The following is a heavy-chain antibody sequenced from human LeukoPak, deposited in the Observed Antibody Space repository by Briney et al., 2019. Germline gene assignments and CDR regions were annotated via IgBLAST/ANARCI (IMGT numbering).Heavy chain of an antibody. CDR1: GFTFSSYS. J-gene: IGHJ4*02. CDR2: ISSSSSYI. Sequence: GGSLRLSSAASGFTFSSYSMNWVRQAPGKGLEWVSSISSSSSYIYYADSVKGRFTISRDNAKNSLYLQMNSLRAEDTAVYYCARPGILTGYYPAPFDYWGQGTLVTVSS. CDR3: ARPGILTGYYPAPFDY. D-gene: IGHD3-9*01. V-gene: IGHV3-21*01.